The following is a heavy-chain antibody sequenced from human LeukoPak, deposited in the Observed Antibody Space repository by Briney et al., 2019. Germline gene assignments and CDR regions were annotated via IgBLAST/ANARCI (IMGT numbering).Heavy chain of an antibody. D-gene: IGHD2-15*01. Sequence: SETLSLTCTVSGGSISSSSYYWGWIRQPPGQGLEWIGSIYYSGSTYYNPSLKSRVTISVDTSKNQFSLKLSSVTAADTAVYYCARHGEGGGTYYFDYWGQGTLVTVSS. CDR1: GGSISSSSYY. V-gene: IGHV4-39*01. CDR2: IYYSGST. J-gene: IGHJ4*02. CDR3: ARHGEGGGTYYFDY.